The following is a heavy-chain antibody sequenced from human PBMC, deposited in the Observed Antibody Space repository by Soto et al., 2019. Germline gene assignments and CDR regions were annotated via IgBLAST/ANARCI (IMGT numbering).Heavy chain of an antibody. V-gene: IGHV4-34*01. Sequence: QVQLQQWGAGLLKPSETLSLTCAVYGGSFSGYYWSWIRQPPGKGLEWIGEINHSGSTNYNPSLKSRVTISADTSKNHLSLKLSSVSAADTAVYYCARGHRCYYRYSYYCYYMDVWGKGTTVTVSS. CDR2: INHSGST. CDR1: GGSFSGYY. CDR3: ARGHRCYYRYSYYCYYMDV. D-gene: IGHD3-10*01. J-gene: IGHJ6*03.